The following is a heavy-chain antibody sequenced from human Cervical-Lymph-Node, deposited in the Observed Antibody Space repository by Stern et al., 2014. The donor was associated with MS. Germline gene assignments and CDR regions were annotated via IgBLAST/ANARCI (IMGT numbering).Heavy chain of an antibody. CDR2: FDPEDGKT. Sequence: MQLVESGAEVKKPGASVKVSCKVSGYTLTELAMQWVRQAPGKGLEWMGGFDPEDGKTVYAQKFQGRITMTEDTSTDTAYMELSRLASEDTAVYYCVTFTVDPWGQGTLVTVSS. CDR3: VTFTVDP. CDR1: GYTLTELA. V-gene: IGHV1-24*01. J-gene: IGHJ5*02.